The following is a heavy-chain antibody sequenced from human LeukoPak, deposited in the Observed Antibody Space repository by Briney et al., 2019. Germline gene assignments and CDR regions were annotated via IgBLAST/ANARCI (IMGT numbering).Heavy chain of an antibody. CDR3: AKDLSGSSHNWFDP. CDR1: GFTFSSYA. Sequence: PGGSLRLSCAASGFTFSSYAMSWVRQAPGKGLEWVSDISGYGGSTYYADSVKGRFTISRDNSKNTLYLQMNRLRAEDTAVYYCAKDLSGSSHNWFDPWGQGTLVTASS. CDR2: ISGYGGST. V-gene: IGHV3-23*01. J-gene: IGHJ5*02. D-gene: IGHD3-10*01.